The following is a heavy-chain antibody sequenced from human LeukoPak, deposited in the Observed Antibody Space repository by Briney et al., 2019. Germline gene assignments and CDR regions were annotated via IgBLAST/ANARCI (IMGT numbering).Heavy chain of an antibody. CDR1: GFTFSGSA. CDR2: IRSKANSYAT. Sequence: GGSLRLSCAASGFTFSGSAMHWVRQASGKGLEWVGRIRSKANSYATAYDASVKGRFTISRDDSKNTAYLQMNSLKTEDTAVYYCTRPPYSGSPDYWGQGTLVTVSS. D-gene: IGHD1-26*01. J-gene: IGHJ4*02. CDR3: TRPPYSGSPDY. V-gene: IGHV3-73*01.